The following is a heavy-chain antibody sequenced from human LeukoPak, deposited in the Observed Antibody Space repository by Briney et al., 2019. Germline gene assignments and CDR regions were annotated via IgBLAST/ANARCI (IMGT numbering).Heavy chain of an antibody. J-gene: IGHJ5*02. CDR3: ARDVPQYCSSTSCYTENRFDP. V-gene: IGHV1-18*01. CDR2: ISAYNGNT. Sequence: ASVKVSCKASGYTFTSYGISWVRQAPGQGLEWMGWISAYNGNTNYAQKLQGRVTMTTDTSTSTAYMELRSLRSDDTAVYYCARDVPQYCSSTSCYTENRFDPWGQGTLVTVSS. D-gene: IGHD2-2*02. CDR1: GYTFTSYG.